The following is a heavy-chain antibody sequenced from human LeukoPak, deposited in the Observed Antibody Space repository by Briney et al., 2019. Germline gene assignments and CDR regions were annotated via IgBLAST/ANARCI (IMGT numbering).Heavy chain of an antibody. CDR1: GGSISSYY. J-gene: IGHJ4*02. CDR3: ARAGGYSSGYAY. CDR2: IYYSGST. D-gene: IGHD3-22*01. V-gene: IGHV4-59*01. Sequence: PETLSLTCTVSGGSISSYYWSWIRQPPGKGLEWIGYIYYSGSTNYNPSLKSRVTISVDTSKNQFSLKLSSVTAADTAVYYCARAGGYSSGYAYWGQGTLVTVSS.